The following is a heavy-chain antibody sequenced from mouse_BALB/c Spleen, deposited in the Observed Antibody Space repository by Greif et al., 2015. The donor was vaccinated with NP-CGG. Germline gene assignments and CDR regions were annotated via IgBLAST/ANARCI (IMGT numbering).Heavy chain of an antibody. D-gene: IGHD2-4*01. CDR3: TRSRGLRRGFAY. CDR1: GYTFTSYY. V-gene: IGHV1S81*02. Sequence: VKLQESGAELVKPGASVKLSCKASGYTFTSYYMYWVKQRPGQGLEWIGEINPSNGGTNFNEKFKSKATLTVDKSSSTAYMQLSSLTSEDSAVYYCTRSRGLRRGFAYWGQGTLVTVSA. CDR2: INPSNGGT. J-gene: IGHJ3*01.